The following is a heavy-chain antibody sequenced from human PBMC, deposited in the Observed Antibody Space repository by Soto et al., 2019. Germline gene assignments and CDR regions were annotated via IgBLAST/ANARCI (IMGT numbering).Heavy chain of an antibody. D-gene: IGHD4-17*01. CDR3: DRGATVTQYDY. V-gene: IGHV4-61*01. J-gene: IGHJ4*02. CDR2: GSYSGTT. CDR1: GVSVNSGSFY. Sequence: QVQLQESGPGLVKPSETLSLTCTVSGVSVNSGSFYWAWIRQPPGKGLEWIGFGSYSGTTNYKPSLKSRVTISVDTSRSQISLKVTSLTAADTAGYYCDRGATVTQYDYCGQGTLVTVSS.